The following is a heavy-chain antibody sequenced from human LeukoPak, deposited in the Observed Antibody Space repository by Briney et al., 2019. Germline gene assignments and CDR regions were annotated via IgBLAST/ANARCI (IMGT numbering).Heavy chain of an antibody. CDR1: GGSFSGYY. V-gene: IGHV4-34*01. CDR2: INHSGST. Sequence: SETLSLTCAVYGGSFSGYYWSWIRQPPGKGLEWIGEINHSGSTNYNPSLKSRVTISVDTSKNQFSLKLSSVTAADTAVYYCARVAVAGKYYFDYWGQGTLVTASS. CDR3: ARVAVAGKYYFDY. D-gene: IGHD6-19*01. J-gene: IGHJ4*02.